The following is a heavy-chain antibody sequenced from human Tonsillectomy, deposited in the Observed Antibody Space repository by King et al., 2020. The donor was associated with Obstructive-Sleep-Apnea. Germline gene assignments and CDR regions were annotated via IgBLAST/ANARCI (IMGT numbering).Heavy chain of an antibody. Sequence: VQLVESGGGLVQPGGSLTLSWAASGFTFSNYWMSWVRQAPGKGRAWGAIIKEDGGEEYFVDSVKVRFPISRDNAKTPLYLQMNSLRAEDTAVYFCARDKLMNSYTGSYFPYWGQGTLVTVSS. CDR3: ARDKLMNSYTGSYFPY. V-gene: IGHV3-7*01. D-gene: IGHD1-26*01. J-gene: IGHJ4*02. CDR2: IKEDGGEE. CDR1: GFTFSNYW.